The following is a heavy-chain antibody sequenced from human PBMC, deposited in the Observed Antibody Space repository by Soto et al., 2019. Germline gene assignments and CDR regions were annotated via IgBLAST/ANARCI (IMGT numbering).Heavy chain of an antibody. CDR1: GGSISSSSYY. J-gene: IGHJ5*02. V-gene: IGHV4-39*01. CDR3: ARYNYYDSSGYPGPWFAP. CDR2: IYYSGST. D-gene: IGHD3-22*01. Sequence: SETLSLTCTVSGGSISSSSYYWGWIRQPPGKGLEWIGSIYYSGSTYYNPSLKSRVTISVDTSKNQFSLKLSSVTAADTAVYYCARYNYYDSSGYPGPWFAPCGQGTLVTVSS.